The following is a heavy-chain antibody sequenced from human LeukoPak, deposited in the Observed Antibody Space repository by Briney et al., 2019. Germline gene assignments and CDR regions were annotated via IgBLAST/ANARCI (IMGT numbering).Heavy chain of an antibody. Sequence: PGGSLRLSCAASGFTLNTYAMSWVRQAPGMGLEWVSTIGTGGDTYSTDSVKGRFTISRDESKSTLYLQMTSLRVDDTAVYYCARANSATIPGADPWGQGTLVTVSS. CDR1: GFTLNTYA. V-gene: IGHV3-23*01. CDR3: ARANSATIPGADP. J-gene: IGHJ5*02. D-gene: IGHD1-26*01. CDR2: IGTGGDT.